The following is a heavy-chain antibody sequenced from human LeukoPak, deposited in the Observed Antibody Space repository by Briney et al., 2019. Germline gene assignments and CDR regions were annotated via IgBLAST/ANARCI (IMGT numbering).Heavy chain of an antibody. CDR2: IRYDGSNK. CDR3: AKDRGSAYYYGSGSRSPNWFDP. Sequence: PGGSLRLSCAASGFTFRTSGMNWVRQAPGKGLEWVAFIRYDGSNKYYADSVKGRFTISRDNSKNTLYLQMNSLRAEDTAVYYCAKDRGSAYYYGSGSRSPNWFDPWGQGTLVTVSS. J-gene: IGHJ5*02. D-gene: IGHD3-10*01. CDR1: GFTFRTSG. V-gene: IGHV3-30*02.